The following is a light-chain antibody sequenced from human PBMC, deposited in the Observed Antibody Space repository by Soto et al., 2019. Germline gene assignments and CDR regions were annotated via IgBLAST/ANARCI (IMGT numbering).Light chain of an antibody. CDR1: QSINSW. CDR2: RAS. J-gene: IGKJ1*01. Sequence: DIQMTQSPSTLSASVGDSVTITCRASQSINSWLAWYQQKPGKAPKLLIYRASTLESGVPSRFSGSGSGTAFILTISSLQPDDSATYYCQQSNTYFQWTFGQGTKVEIK. V-gene: IGKV1-5*03. CDR3: QQSNTYFQWT.